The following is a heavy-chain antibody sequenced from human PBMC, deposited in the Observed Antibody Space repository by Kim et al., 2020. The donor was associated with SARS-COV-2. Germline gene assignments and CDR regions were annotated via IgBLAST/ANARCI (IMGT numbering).Heavy chain of an antibody. CDR2: INPNSGGT. Sequence: ASVNVSCKASGYTFTGYYMHWVRQAPGQGLEWMGWINPNSGGTNYAQKFQGRVTMTRDTSISTAYMELSRLRSDDTAVYYCARVGASSWYVYWFDPWGQGTLVTVSS. CDR1: GYTFTGYY. J-gene: IGHJ5*02. D-gene: IGHD6-13*01. V-gene: IGHV1-2*02. CDR3: ARVGASSWYVYWFDP.